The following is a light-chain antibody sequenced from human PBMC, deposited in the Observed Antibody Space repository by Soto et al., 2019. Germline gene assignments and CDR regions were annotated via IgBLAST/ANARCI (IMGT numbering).Light chain of an antibody. Sequence: ERVMTQSPATLSVSPGERATLSCRASQSVRSYLAWYQQKPGQAPRLLIYGASTRATGIPARFSGSGSGTDFTLTVSSLQSEDFAVYYCQQYGNWPPRYTFGQGTKLEIK. CDR2: GAS. CDR1: QSVRSY. V-gene: IGKV3-15*01. CDR3: QQYGNWPPRYT. J-gene: IGKJ2*01.